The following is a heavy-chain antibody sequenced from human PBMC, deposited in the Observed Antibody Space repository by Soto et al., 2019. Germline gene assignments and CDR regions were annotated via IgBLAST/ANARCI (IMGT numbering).Heavy chain of an antibody. D-gene: IGHD3-10*01. CDR3: ARGRASGSYYLLDY. Sequence: ASVKVSWKASGDTFTTYDINWVRQATGHGPEWMGWINPNSGNIGYAQRFQGRVTMTRDTAIRTAYMEVSSLRSDDTAVYYCARGRASGSYYLLDYWGQGTLVTVSS. CDR1: GDTFTTYD. J-gene: IGHJ4*02. CDR2: INPNSGNI. V-gene: IGHV1-8*01.